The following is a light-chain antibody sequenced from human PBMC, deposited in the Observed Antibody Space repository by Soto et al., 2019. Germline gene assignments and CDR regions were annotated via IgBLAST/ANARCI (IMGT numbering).Light chain of an antibody. CDR1: SSDVGSYNY. V-gene: IGLV2-14*01. Sequence: QSALTQPASVSGSPGQSITISCAGTSSDVGSYNYVSWYQQHPGKAPKLVIYDVSNRPSGVSNSFSGSKSGNTASLTISGLQAEDEADYYCSSYTSRSSYVFGTGTKLTVL. J-gene: IGLJ1*01. CDR3: SSYTSRSSYV. CDR2: DVS.